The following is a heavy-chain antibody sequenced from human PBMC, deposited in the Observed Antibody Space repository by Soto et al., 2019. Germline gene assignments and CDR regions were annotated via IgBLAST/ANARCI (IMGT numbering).Heavy chain of an antibody. J-gene: IGHJ6*02. CDR3: ARVRKSYYYYYGMDV. CDR2: ISYDGSNK. V-gene: IGHV3-30-3*01. Sequence: GGSLRLSCAASGFTFSSYAMHWVRQAPGKGLEWVAVISYDGSNKYYADSVKGRFTISRDNSKNTLYLQMNSLRAEDTVVYYCARVRKSYYYYYGMDVWGQGTTVTVSS. D-gene: IGHD3-16*01. CDR1: GFTFSSYA.